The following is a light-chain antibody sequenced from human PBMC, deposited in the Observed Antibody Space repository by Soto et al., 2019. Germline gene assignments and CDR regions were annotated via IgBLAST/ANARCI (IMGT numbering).Light chain of an antibody. Sequence: DIVMTQSPDSLAVSLGERPTINCKSSQSALYSSNNKNFLAWYQQKPGQPPKLVISWASTRESGVPDRFSGSGSGTDFTLTISSLQAEDVAVYYCQQYYSTLYTFGQGTKLEI. V-gene: IGKV4-1*01. CDR3: QQYYSTLYT. CDR1: QSALYSSNNKNF. CDR2: WAS. J-gene: IGKJ2*01.